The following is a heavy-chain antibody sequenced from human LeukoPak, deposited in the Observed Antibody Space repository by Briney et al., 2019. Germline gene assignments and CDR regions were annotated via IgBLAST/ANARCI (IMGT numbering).Heavy chain of an antibody. J-gene: IGHJ5*02. D-gene: IGHD3-22*01. CDR3: ARDRYYYDSCGPFDP. CDR2: INPNSGGT. Sequence: ASVKVSCKASGYTFTGYYMHWVRQAPGQGLEWMGWINPNSGGTNYAQKFQGRVTMTRDTSISTAYMELSRLRSDDTAVYYCARDRYYYDSCGPFDPWGQGTLVTVS. CDR1: GYTFTGYY. V-gene: IGHV1-2*02.